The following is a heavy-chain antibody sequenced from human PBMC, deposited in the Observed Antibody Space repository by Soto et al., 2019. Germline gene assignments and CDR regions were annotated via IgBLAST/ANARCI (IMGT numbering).Heavy chain of an antibody. J-gene: IGHJ4*02. CDR1: GFTFSSYG. Sequence: QVQLVESGGGVVQPGRSLRLSCAASGFTFSSYGMHWVRQAPGKGLEWVAVIWYDGGNKYYADSVKGRFTISRDNSKNTLYLQMNSLRAEDTAVYYCARDRLNSFFDYWGQGTLVTVSS. V-gene: IGHV3-33*01. CDR2: IWYDGGNK. CDR3: ARDRLNSFFDY. D-gene: IGHD2-15*01.